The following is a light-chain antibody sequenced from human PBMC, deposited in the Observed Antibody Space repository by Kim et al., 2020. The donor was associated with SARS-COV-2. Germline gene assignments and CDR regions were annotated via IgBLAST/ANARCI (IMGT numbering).Light chain of an antibody. CDR2: GAS. J-gene: IGKJ2*01. CDR1: QAIINY. V-gene: IGKV1-33*01. CDR3: QQYDNLPYS. Sequence: SASAGDIVTITCQATQAIINYVNWYHQKPGKAPKLLIYGASHLQTGVPSRFSGSASGTDFTLTITSLQPEDIGTYYCQQYDNLPYSFGQGTKLEIK.